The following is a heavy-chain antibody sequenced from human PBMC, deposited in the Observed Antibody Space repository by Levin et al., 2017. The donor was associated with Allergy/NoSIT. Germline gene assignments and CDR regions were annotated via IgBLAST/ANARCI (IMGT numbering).Heavy chain of an antibody. CDR1: GFPFSSYW. CDR2: IKQLGSEK. CDR3: ARFMSSTNTFDY. D-gene: IGHD5/OR15-5a*01. V-gene: IGHV3-7*01. Sequence: LSLPCAASGFPFSSYWMSWVRQAPGKGLEWVASIKQLGSEKYYVDSVKGRFTISRDNAKNSLYLQMSSLRVEDTAVYYCARFMSSTNTFDYWGQGTLVTVSS. J-gene: IGHJ4*02.